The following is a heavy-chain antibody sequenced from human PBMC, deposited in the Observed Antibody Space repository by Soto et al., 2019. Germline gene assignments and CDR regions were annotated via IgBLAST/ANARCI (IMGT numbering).Heavy chain of an antibody. CDR2: IYPGDSDT. J-gene: IGHJ6*02. CDR1: GYSLTSYW. CDR3: ARSLSYYYGSGSQIYYYGMDV. Sequence: GESLKISCKGSGYSLTSYWIGWVRQMPGKGLEWMGIIYPGDSDTRYGPSFQGQVTISADKSISTAYLQWSSLKASDTAMYYCARSLSYYYGSGSQIYYYGMDVWGQGTTVTVSS. D-gene: IGHD3-10*01. V-gene: IGHV5-51*01.